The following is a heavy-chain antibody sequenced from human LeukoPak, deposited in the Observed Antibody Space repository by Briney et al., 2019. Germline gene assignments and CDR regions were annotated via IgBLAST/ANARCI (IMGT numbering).Heavy chain of an antibody. Sequence: SVKVSGNASGGTFRSYAISWVRQAPGQGLEWMGRIIPILGIANYAQKFQGRVTITADKSTSTAYMELSSLRSEDTAVYYCARSEDYYDSSGYYDYWGQGTLVTVSS. J-gene: IGHJ4*02. CDR3: ARSEDYYDSSGYYDY. CDR1: GGTFRSYA. V-gene: IGHV1-69*04. CDR2: IIPILGIA. D-gene: IGHD3-22*01.